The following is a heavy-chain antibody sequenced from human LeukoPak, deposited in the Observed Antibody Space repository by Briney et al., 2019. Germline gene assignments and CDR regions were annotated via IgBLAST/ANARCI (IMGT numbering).Heavy chain of an antibody. D-gene: IGHD2-15*01. V-gene: IGHV4-59*01. Sequence: SGALSLPRHGSGGPIKSYFWGWVRQPPGEGLEWIGDFHDSGSANYNPSLKSRITMSVDTSKNQFSLKLRSVTAADTAVYYCARDSHSVDTATPRGFDPWGQGTLVTVSS. CDR1: GGPIKSYF. CDR2: FHDSGSA. CDR3: ARDSHSVDTATPRGFDP. J-gene: IGHJ5*02.